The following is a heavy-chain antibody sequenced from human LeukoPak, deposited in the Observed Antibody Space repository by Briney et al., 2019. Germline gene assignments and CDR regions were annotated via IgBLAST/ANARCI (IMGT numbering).Heavy chain of an antibody. CDR2: ISSSSFI. Sequence: SGGSLRLSCAASGFTFSSYSMNWVRQAPGKGLEWVSSISSSSFIYYADSVKGRSTISRDNAKNSLYLQMNSLRAEDTAVYYCARVLIWFGEMEAFDIWGQGTMVTVSS. J-gene: IGHJ3*02. D-gene: IGHD3-10*01. V-gene: IGHV3-21*01. CDR1: GFTFSSYS. CDR3: ARVLIWFGEMEAFDI.